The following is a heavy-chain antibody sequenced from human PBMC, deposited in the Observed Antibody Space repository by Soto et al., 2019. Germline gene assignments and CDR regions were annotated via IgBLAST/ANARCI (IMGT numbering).Heavy chain of an antibody. CDR3: AKDKDGYDPYYYYGMDV. CDR2: ISGSGGST. Sequence: GGSLRLSCAASGFTFSSYAMSWVRQVPGKGLEWVSAISGSGGSTYYADSVKGRFTISRDNSKNTLYLQMNSLRAEDTAVYYCAKDKDGYDPYYYYGMDVWGQGTTVTVSS. V-gene: IGHV3-23*01. CDR1: GFTFSSYA. J-gene: IGHJ6*02. D-gene: IGHD5-12*01.